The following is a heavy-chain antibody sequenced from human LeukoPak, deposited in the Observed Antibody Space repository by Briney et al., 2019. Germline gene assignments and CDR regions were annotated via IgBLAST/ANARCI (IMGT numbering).Heavy chain of an antibody. V-gene: IGHV3-23*01. Sequence: PGGSLRLSCPVSGFTFSDYAMTWVRQAPGKGLEGVSSIFAGGGAALYADSVRGRFTIFRDDSKSTLFLQMHSLRAEDTAIYYCAKNYYDRRGPYSWVFDYWGQGTLVTVSS. CDR3: AKNYYDRRGPYSWVFDY. J-gene: IGHJ4*02. CDR1: GFTFSDYA. D-gene: IGHD3-22*01. CDR2: IFAGGGAA.